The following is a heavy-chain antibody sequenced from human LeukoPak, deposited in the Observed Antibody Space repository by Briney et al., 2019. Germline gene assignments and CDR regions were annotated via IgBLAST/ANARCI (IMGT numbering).Heavy chain of an antibody. Sequence: SETLSLTCTVSGFSISSSNKYWGWIRQPPGRGLEWVGRLSYSGSAYYNSSLKSRVSISVDTSRNQFSLKLISVTAADTAVYYCTRQEVGYCSGGSCYAHFDYWGRGTLVTVSS. CDR1: GFSISSSNKY. V-gene: IGHV4-39*01. CDR2: LSYSGSA. D-gene: IGHD2-15*01. CDR3: TRQEVGYCSGGSCYAHFDY. J-gene: IGHJ4*02.